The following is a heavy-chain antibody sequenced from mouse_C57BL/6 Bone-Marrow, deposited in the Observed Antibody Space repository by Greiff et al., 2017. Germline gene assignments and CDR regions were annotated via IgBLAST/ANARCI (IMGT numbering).Heavy chain of an antibody. CDR3: TSMVPGAMDY. V-gene: IGHV14-4*01. CDR2: IDPENGDT. Sequence: VHVKQSGAELVRPGASVKLSCTASGFNIKDDYMHWVKQRPEQGLEWIGWIDPENGDTEYASKFQGKATITADTSSNTAYLQLSSLTSEDTAVYYCTSMVPGAMDYWGQGTSVTVSS. J-gene: IGHJ4*01. D-gene: IGHD2-2*01. CDR1: GFNIKDDY.